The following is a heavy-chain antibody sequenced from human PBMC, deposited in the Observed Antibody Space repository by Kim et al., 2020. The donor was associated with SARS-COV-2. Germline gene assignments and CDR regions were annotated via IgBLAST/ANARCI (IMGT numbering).Heavy chain of an antibody. CDR1: GFTFSTYS. CDR3: ATDHTGSDI. J-gene: IGHJ3*02. Sequence: GGSLRLSCAASGFTFSTYSMDWVRQAPGKGLEWVSYISSSSDYIYYADSVKGRFTISRDNAKNSLYLQMNSLRAEDTAGYHCATDHTGSDIWGQGQMVTV. D-gene: IGHD3-9*01. CDR2: ISSSSDYI. V-gene: IGHV3-21*01.